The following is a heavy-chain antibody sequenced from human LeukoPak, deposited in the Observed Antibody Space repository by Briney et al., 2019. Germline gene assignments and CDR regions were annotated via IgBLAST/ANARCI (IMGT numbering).Heavy chain of an antibody. D-gene: IGHD5-18*01. CDR3: ARHEDTAMAFDY. CDR1: GGSISSGGYY. V-gene: IGHV4-39*01. J-gene: IGHJ4*02. CDR2: IFYSGST. Sequence: SETLSLTCTVSGGSISSGGYYWSWIRQPPGKGLEWIGSIFYSGSTYYNPSLKSRVTISVDTSKNQFSLKLSSVTAADTAVYYCARHEDTAMAFDYWGQGTLVTVSS.